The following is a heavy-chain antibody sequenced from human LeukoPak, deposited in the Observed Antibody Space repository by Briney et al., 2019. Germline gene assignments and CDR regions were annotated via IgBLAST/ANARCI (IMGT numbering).Heavy chain of an antibody. Sequence: SETLSLTCTVSGGSISSSSYYWGWIRQPPGKGLEWIGYIYYSGSTNYNPSLKSRVTISIDTSKNQFSLKLSFVTAADTAIYYCARGSSGGYYFDYWGQGTLVTVSS. V-gene: IGHV4-61*05. CDR1: GGSISSSSYY. J-gene: IGHJ4*02. CDR2: IYYSGST. CDR3: ARGSSGGYYFDY. D-gene: IGHD3-10*01.